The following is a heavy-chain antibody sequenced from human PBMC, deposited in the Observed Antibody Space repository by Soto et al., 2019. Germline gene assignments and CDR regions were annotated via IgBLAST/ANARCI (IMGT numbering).Heavy chain of an antibody. J-gene: IGHJ4*02. CDR2: ISVDGGDT. CDR3: ARATEQRPIDY. D-gene: IGHD6-19*01. CDR1: GFRLSDYW. Sequence: PGGSLRLSCAASGFRLSDYWMHWVRQVPGKGLLWVSRISVDGGDTTYAESVKGRFTISRDNAKNTLYLQMDTLRAEDTAIYYCARATEQRPIDYWGQGTLVTVSS. V-gene: IGHV3-74*01.